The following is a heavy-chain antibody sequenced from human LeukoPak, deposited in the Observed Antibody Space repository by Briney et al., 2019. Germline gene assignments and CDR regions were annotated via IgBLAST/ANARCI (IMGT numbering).Heavy chain of an antibody. CDR2: VNHSGGT. CDR3: ARGGGNLLPFFDPKYYYYMDV. CDR1: GESSSGYY. J-gene: IGHJ6*03. V-gene: IGHV4-34*01. D-gene: IGHD3-9*01. Sequence: SETLSLTCAVYGESSSGYYWSWIRQSPEKGLEWIAEVNHSGGTNYNPSLRSRLTVFLDASKNQFSLKLRSVTAADTAVYYCARGGGNLLPFFDPKYYYYMDVWGKGTTVTGSS.